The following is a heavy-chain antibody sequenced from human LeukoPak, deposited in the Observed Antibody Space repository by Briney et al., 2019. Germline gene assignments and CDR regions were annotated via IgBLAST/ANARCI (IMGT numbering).Heavy chain of an antibody. J-gene: IGHJ4*02. CDR1: EFTFSSYW. V-gene: IGHV3-7*01. CDR3: ARVSVVSYYFDF. CDR2: IKLDGSEK. D-gene: IGHD5/OR15-5a*01. Sequence: PGGPLRLSCAASEFTFSSYWMTWVRQAPGKGLEWVANIKLDGSEKYYVDSVKGRFTISRDNAKNSLYLQMNSLRAEDSAVYYCARVSVVSYYFDFWGQGTLVTVSS.